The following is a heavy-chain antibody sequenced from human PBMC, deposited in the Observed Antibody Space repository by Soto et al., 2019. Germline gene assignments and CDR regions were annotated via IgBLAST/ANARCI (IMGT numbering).Heavy chain of an antibody. D-gene: IGHD2-15*01. V-gene: IGHV4-59*01. J-gene: IGHJ4*02. Sequence: PSETLSLTCTVSGGSISPFYWSWVRQPPGKGLEWIGYLYYSGNTNYNPSLKSRVTISVDASKNQVSLRLTSVTAADTAVYYCARVGGVAARTFDYWGQGTVVTV. CDR1: GGSISPFY. CDR3: ARVGGVAARTFDY. CDR2: LYYSGNT.